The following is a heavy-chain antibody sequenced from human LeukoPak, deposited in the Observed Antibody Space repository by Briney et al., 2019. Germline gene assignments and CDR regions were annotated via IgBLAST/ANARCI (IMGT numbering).Heavy chain of an antibody. Sequence: PSETLSLTCAVYGGSFSGYYWSWIRQPPGKGLEWIGEINHSGSTNYNPSLKSRVTISVDTSKNQFSLKLSSVTAADTAVYYCARGSTEYYDFWSGYSADYWGQGTLVTVSS. J-gene: IGHJ4*02. D-gene: IGHD3-3*01. CDR3: ARGSTEYYDFWSGYSADY. CDR2: INHSGST. CDR1: GGSFSGYY. V-gene: IGHV4-34*01.